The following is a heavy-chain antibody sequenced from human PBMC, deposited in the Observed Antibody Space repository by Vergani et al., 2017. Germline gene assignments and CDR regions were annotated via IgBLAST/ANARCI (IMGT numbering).Heavy chain of an antibody. V-gene: IGHV1-18*01. J-gene: IGHJ4*02. CDR1: GYTFTSYG. CDR3: ARDXMEVYYGRGSYFDY. D-gene: IGHD3-10*01. Sequence: QVQLVQSGAEVKKPGASVKVFCKASGYTFTSYGISWVRQAPGQGLEWMGWIRGYNGNTNYAQKLQGRVTMTTDTSTSTAYMELRRLRSDDTAVYYCARDXMEVYYGRGSYFDYWGQGTLVTVSS. CDR2: IRGYNGNT.